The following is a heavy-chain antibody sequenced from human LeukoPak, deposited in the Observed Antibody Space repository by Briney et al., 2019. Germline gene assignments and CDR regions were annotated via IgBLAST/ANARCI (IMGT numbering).Heavy chain of an antibody. D-gene: IGHD1-26*01. CDR2: IYYSGVT. Sequence: SETLSLTCTVSGGSIRGSTYYWGWIRQPPGKGLEWIGNIYYSGVTYYNPSLKSRVTIYVDTSKNQFSLKLTSVTAADTALYYCARQGTSIVGATIDYWGQGTLVTVSS. J-gene: IGHJ4*02. CDR3: ARQGTSIVGATIDY. V-gene: IGHV4-39*01. CDR1: GGSIRGSTYY.